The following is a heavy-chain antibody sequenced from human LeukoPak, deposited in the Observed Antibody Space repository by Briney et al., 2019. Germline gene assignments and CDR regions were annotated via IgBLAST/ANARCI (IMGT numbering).Heavy chain of an antibody. J-gene: IGHJ4*02. D-gene: IGHD3-22*01. CDR3: ARGSTYYDSSGQVPFDY. CDR2: TSSSSSTI. CDR1: GFTFSTYS. Sequence: GSLRLSCAASGFTFSTYSMNWVRQAPGKGLEWVSYTSSSSSTIYYADSVKGRFTISRDNAKNSLYLQMNSLRAEGTAVYYCARGSTYYDSSGQVPFDYWGQGTLVTVSS. V-gene: IGHV3-48*01.